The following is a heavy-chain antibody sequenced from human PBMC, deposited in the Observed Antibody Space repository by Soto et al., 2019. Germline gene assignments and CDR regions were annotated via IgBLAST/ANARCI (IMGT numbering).Heavy chain of an antibody. Sequence: PSETLSLTCTVSGGYISSSSYYWGWIRQPPGKGLEWIGSIYYSGSTYYNPSLKSRVTISVDTSKNQFSLKLSSVTAADTAVYYCARQVVAYCSGGRCYSPNRHWFDPWGQGTLVTVSS. CDR3: ARQVVAYCSGGRCYSPNRHWFDP. J-gene: IGHJ5*02. CDR1: GGYISSSSYY. D-gene: IGHD2-15*01. CDR2: IYYSGST. V-gene: IGHV4-39*01.